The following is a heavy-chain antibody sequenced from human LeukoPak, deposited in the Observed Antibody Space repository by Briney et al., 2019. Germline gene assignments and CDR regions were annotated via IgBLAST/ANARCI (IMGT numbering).Heavy chain of an antibody. CDR1: GFTFSSYW. CDR2: IKQDGSEK. D-gene: IGHD5-12*01. J-gene: IGHJ6*02. CDR3: ATGGGYDLTPYYYYGMDV. Sequence: GGSLRLSCAASGFTFSSYWMSWVRQAPGKGLEWVANIKQDGSEKYYVESVKGRFTISRDNAKNSLYLQMNSLRAEDTAVYYCATGGGYDLTPYYYYGMDVWGQGTTVTVSS. V-gene: IGHV3-7*01.